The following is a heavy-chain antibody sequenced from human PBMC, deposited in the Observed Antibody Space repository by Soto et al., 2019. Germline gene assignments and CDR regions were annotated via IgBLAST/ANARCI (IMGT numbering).Heavy chain of an antibody. Sequence: GGSLRLSCAASGFTFSSYAMHWVRQAPGKGLEWVAVISYDGSNKYYADSVKGRFTISRDNSKNTLYLQMNSLRAEDTAVYYCARESGFIVVVPAAIGGFDYWGQGTLVTVSS. D-gene: IGHD2-2*02. CDR1: GFTFSSYA. V-gene: IGHV3-30-3*01. CDR2: ISYDGSNK. CDR3: ARESGFIVVVPAAIGGFDY. J-gene: IGHJ4*02.